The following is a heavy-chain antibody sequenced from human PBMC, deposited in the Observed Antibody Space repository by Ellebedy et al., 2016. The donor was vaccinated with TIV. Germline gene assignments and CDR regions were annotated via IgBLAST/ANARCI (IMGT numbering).Heavy chain of an antibody. CDR1: AYSFINYW. CDR2: IDLSDSDT. J-gene: IGHJ4*02. V-gene: IGHV5-51*01. Sequence: PGGSLRLSCQGSAYSFINYWIVWVRQMPGRGLEWMGIIDLSDSDTRYSPSFQGQVTISADRSVTTAYLHFNSLKPSDTAVYYCAKLGHRATPDDFWGQGTLVTVSS. CDR3: AKLGHRATPDDF. D-gene: IGHD1-14*01.